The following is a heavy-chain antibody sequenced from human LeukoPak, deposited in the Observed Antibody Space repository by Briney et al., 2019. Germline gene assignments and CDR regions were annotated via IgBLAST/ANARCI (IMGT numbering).Heavy chain of an antibody. Sequence: ETLSLTCPVSGGSISSRPYYWGWVRQPPGKGLEWIGTISYSGTTYYSPSLKSRVTISLDTSKNQFSLKLSSVTAADTAIYYCARDFSSSSTVYYYYYMDVWGKGTTVTVSS. CDR1: GGSISSRPYY. CDR3: ARDFSSSSTVYYYYYMDV. V-gene: IGHV4-39*07. J-gene: IGHJ6*03. D-gene: IGHD6-6*01. CDR2: ISYSGTT.